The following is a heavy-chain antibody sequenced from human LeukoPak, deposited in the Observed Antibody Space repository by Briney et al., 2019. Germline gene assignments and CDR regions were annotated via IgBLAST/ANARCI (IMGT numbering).Heavy chain of an antibody. CDR1: GFTFSSYA. D-gene: IGHD6-19*01. CDR2: ISGSGGST. CDR3: AKLSRDGSRPPSFNFDY. J-gene: IGHJ4*02. Sequence: GGSLRLSCAASGFTFSSYAMSWVRQAPGKGLEWVSVISGSGGSTYYADSVKGRFTISRDNSKNTLYLQMNSLRAEDTAVYYCAKLSRDGSRPPSFNFDYWGQGTLVTVSS. V-gene: IGHV3-23*01.